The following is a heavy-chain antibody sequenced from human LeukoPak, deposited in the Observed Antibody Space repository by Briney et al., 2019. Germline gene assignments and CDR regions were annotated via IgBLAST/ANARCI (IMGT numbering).Heavy chain of an antibody. V-gene: IGHV3-74*03. Sequence: GGSLRLSCAASGFTFSSHWMHWVRQTPGKGLVWVSRIESNGNTKMYADSVRGRFTISRDNAKNTLYLQMNSLRAEDTAVYYCAREHRGAGATVDYWGQGTLVTVSS. J-gene: IGHJ4*02. CDR3: AREHRGAGATVDY. CDR2: IESNGNTK. CDR1: GFTFSSHW. D-gene: IGHD1-26*01.